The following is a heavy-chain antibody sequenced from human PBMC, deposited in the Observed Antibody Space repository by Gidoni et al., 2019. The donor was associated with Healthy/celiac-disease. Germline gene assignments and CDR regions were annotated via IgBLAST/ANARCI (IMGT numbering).Heavy chain of an antibody. D-gene: IGHD1-1*01. V-gene: IGHV1-69*02. CDR3: ARGERGPEFVGMDV. CDR1: GGTFSSYT. CDR2: IIPTLGIA. Sequence: QVQLVQSGAEVKKPGSSVKVSCKASGGTFSSYTISWVRQAPGQGLEWMGRIIPTLGIANYAQKFQGRVTITADKSTSTAYMELSSLRSEDTAVYYCARGERGPEFVGMDVWGQGTTVTVSS. J-gene: IGHJ6*02.